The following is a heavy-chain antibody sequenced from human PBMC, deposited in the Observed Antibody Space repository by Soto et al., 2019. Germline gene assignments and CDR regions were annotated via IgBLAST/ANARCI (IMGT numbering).Heavy chain of an antibody. CDR3: AKSYYYIFIGYPLSFDH. V-gene: IGHV4-59*01. Sequence: PSETLSLTCTVSGDFISNNYWNWIRQPPGKGLEWIGYMYYTGETRHNPSLKSRVTMSVDTSKNQFSLTLSSVTAADTAVYYCAKSYYYIFIGYPLSFDHWGQGTLVPV. D-gene: IGHD3-9*01. CDR1: GDFISNNY. J-gene: IGHJ4*02. CDR2: MYYTGET.